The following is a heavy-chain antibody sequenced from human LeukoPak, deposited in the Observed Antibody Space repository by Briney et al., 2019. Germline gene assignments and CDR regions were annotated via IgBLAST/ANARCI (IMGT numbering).Heavy chain of an antibody. J-gene: IGHJ4*02. D-gene: IGHD3-22*01. CDR1: GFTFSSYA. Sequence: SGGSLRLSCAASGFTFSSYAMSWVRQAPGKGLEWVSAISGSGGSTYYADSVKGRFTISRDNSKNTLYLQMNSLRAEDTAVYYCAKSQDYDSSGYPYYFDYWGQGTLVTVSS. CDR3: AKSQDYDSSGYPYYFDY. V-gene: IGHV3-23*01. CDR2: ISGSGGST.